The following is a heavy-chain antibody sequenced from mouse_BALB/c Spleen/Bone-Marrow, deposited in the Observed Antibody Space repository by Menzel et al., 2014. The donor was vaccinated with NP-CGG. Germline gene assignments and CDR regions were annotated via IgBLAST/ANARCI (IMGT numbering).Heavy chain of an antibody. CDR1: GFDFSRYW. J-gene: IGHJ2*01. D-gene: IGHD1-2*01. CDR3: ARQGYYGYSDY. CDR2: INPDSSTI. Sequence: EVQGVESVGGLVQPGGSLKLSCAASGFDFSRYWMSWVRQAPGKGLEWIGEINPDSSTINYTPSLKDKFIISRDNAKNTLYLQMSKVRSEDTALYYCARQGYYGYSDYWGQGTTLTVSS. V-gene: IGHV4-1*02.